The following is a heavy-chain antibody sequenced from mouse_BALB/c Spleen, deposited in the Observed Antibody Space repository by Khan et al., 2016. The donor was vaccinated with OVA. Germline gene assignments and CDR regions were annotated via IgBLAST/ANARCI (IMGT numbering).Heavy chain of an antibody. V-gene: IGHV9-4*02. CDR3: ARGGDAYYRNDGGAREY. J-gene: IGHJ4*01. CDR2: INTHSGVP. Sequence: QIQLVQSGPELKKPGETVRISCKASGYTFTTAGIQWVQKMPGKGLKWIGWINTHSGVPKYAEDFKGRFAFSLEISVNTAYLQLTNLKNEDTATYVCARGGDAYYRNDGGAREYWGQGTSVTVSS. D-gene: IGHD2-14*01. CDR1: GYTFTTAG.